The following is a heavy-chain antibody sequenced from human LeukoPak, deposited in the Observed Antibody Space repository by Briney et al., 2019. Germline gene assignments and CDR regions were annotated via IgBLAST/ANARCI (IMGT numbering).Heavy chain of an antibody. D-gene: IGHD6-13*01. V-gene: IGHV3-48*03. CDR3: ARGRKRSFIAAAGIDFQH. CDR2: ISSSGSTI. CDR1: GFTFSSYE. J-gene: IGHJ1*01. Sequence: PGGSLRLSCAASGFTFSSYEMNRVRQAPGKGLEWVSYISSSGSTIYYADSVKGRFTISRDNAKNSLYLQMNSLRAEDTAVYYCARGRKRSFIAAAGIDFQHWGQGTLVTVSS.